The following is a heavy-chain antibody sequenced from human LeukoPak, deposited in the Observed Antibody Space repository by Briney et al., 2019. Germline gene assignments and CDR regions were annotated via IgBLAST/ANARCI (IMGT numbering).Heavy chain of an antibody. Sequence: GGSLRLSCVASGFTFSSYNMHWVRQAPGKGLEWVAVISYDGSNKYYADSVKGRSTISRDNSKNTLYLQVNSLRPEDTAVYYCAREEDPVVVVVTRGFDPWGQGTLVTVSS. CDR1: GFTFSSYN. CDR3: AREEDPVVVVVTRGFDP. J-gene: IGHJ5*02. V-gene: IGHV3-30-3*01. CDR2: ISYDGSNK. D-gene: IGHD2-15*01.